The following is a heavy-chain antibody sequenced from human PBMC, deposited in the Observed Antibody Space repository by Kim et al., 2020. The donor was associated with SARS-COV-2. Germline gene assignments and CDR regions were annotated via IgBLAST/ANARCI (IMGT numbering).Heavy chain of an antibody. CDR3: ARDTVTYYYYGMDV. CDR2: INAGNGNT. V-gene: IGHV1-3*01. D-gene: IGHD4-17*01. CDR1: GYTFTSYA. Sequence: ASVKVSCKASGYTFTSYAMHWVRQAPGQRLEWMGWINAGNGNTKYSQKFQGRVTITRDTSASTAYMELSSLRSEDTAVYYCARDTVTYYYYGMDVWGQGTTVTVSS. J-gene: IGHJ6*02.